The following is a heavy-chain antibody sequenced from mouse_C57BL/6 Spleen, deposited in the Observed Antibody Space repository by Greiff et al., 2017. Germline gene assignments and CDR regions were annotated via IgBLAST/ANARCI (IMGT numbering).Heavy chain of an antibody. J-gene: IGHJ3*01. V-gene: IGHV2-9-1*01. D-gene: IGHD2-10*01. CDR1: GFSLTSYA. Sequence: VQLQQSGPGLVAPSQSLSITCTVSGFSLTSYAISWVRQPPGKGLEWLGVLWTGGGTNYNSALKSRLSISKDNSKSQVFLKMNSLQTDDTARYYCARNAYSTSFAYWGQGTLVTVSA. CDR2: LWTGGGT. CDR3: ARNAYSTSFAY.